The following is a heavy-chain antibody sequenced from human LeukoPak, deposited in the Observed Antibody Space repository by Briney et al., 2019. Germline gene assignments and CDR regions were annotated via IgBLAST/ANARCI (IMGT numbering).Heavy chain of an antibody. CDR1: GGSMSDSY. CDR2: VYDNGRTNYSGRT. D-gene: IGHD5-12*01. CDR3: ARGHRYNNGYPYFDS. Sequence: SETLSFTCGVSGGSMSDSYWSWIRQPRGKGLEWIGFVYDNGRTNYSGRTNYNPSLAGRVTMSMDTSKNQFSLKMSSVTAADTAVYFCARGHRYNNGYPYFDSWGQGTLVSVSS. J-gene: IGHJ4*02. V-gene: IGHV4-59*01.